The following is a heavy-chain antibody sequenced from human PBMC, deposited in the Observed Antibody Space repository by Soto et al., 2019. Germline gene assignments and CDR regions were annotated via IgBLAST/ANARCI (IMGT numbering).Heavy chain of an antibody. Sequence: GGSLRLSCAAYGLSFSSCGMHWVRQAPGKGLEWVAVIWYDGTNENYAESVKGRFSIFRDNSKDTLYLLMNSLRVEDTAVYYCVRDNTGMDVWGQGTTVTVSS. CDR1: GLSFSSCG. V-gene: IGHV3-33*01. CDR2: IWYDGTNE. CDR3: VRDNTGMDV. J-gene: IGHJ6*02.